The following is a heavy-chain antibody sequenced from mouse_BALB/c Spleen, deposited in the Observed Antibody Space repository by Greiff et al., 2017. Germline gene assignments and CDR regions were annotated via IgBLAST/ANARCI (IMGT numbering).Heavy chain of an antibody. CDR3: TRPGSGYAMDY. D-gene: IGHD3-1*01. CDR2: IRLKSNNYAT. V-gene: IGHV6-6*02. CDR1: GFTFSNYW. Sequence: EVKLMESGGGLVQPGGSMKLSCVASGFTFSNYWMNWVRQSPEKGLEWVAEIRLKSNNYATHYAESVKGRFTISRDDSKSSVYLQMNNLRAEDTGIYYCTRPGSGYAMDYWGQGTSVTVSS. J-gene: IGHJ4*01.